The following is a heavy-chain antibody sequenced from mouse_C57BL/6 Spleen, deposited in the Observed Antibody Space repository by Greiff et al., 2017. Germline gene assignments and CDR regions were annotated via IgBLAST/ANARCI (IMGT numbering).Heavy chain of an antibody. Sequence: QVQLQQSGPGLVQPSQSLSITCTVSGFSLTSYGVHWVRQSPGKGLEWLGVIWSGGSTDYNADFISILSISKDNSKSQVFFKMNSLQADDTDIYYCDRSGDYYGSSAYCYFDFWGPGTTLTVSS. CDR2: IWSGGST. J-gene: IGHJ1*01. CDR1: GFSLTSYG. V-gene: IGHV2-2*01. CDR3: DRSGDYYGSSAYCYFDF. D-gene: IGHD1-1*01.